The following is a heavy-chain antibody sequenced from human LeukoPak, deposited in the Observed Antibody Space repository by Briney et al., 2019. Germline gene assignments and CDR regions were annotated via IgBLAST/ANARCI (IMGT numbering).Heavy chain of an antibody. V-gene: IGHV1-18*01. D-gene: IGHD6-13*01. CDR1: GYTFTNYG. CDR3: ASSKWSAGGNYYYYMDV. CDR2: ISAYNGNT. J-gene: IGHJ6*03. Sequence: GASVKVSCKASGYTFTNYGISWVRQAPGQGLEWMGWISAYNGNTNYAQKFQGRVIMTIDTSTSTAYMELRSLRSDDTAVYYCASSKWSAGGNYYYYMDVWGKGTTVTVSS.